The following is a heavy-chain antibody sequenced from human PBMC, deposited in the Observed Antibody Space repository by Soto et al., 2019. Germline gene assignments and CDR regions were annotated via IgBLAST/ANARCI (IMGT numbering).Heavy chain of an antibody. CDR1: GGSISSYY. CDR2: IYYSGST. D-gene: IGHD4-17*01. V-gene: IGHV4-59*01. CDR3: ARADYGDYVGYYYYYGMDV. J-gene: IGHJ6*02. Sequence: SETLSLTYTVSGGSISSYYWSWIRQPPGKGLGWIGYIYYSGSTNYNPSLKSRVTISVDTSKNQFSLKLSSVTAADTAVYYCARADYGDYVGYYYYYGMDVWGQGTTVTVSS.